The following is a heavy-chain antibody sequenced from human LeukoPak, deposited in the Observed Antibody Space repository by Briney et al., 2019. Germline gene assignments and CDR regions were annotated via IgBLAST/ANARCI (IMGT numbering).Heavy chain of an antibody. V-gene: IGHV4-38-2*01. CDR1: GYSISSGYY. CDR2: IYHSRTT. D-gene: IGHD3-22*01. J-gene: IGHJ1*01. Sequence: SETLSLTCAVSGYSISSGYYWGWIRQPPGKGLELIWTIYHSRTTYYNPPLKSRITITVDTAKNQFSLKLISVTAADTAVYYCARIQYDNSVSFGLRREFQHWGQGTLVTVSS. CDR3: ARIQYDNSVSFGLRREFQH.